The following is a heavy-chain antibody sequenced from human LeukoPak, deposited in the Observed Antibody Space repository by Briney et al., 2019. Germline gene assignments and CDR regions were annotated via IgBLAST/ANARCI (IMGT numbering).Heavy chain of an antibody. V-gene: IGHV4-59*01. J-gene: IGHJ5*02. D-gene: IGHD2-15*01. CDR1: GGTISSYY. CDR3: ATTPNCRGGSCYSRWFDP. Sequence: SETLSLTCTVSGGTISSYYWSWIRQPPGKGLEWIGYIYYSGSTNYNPSLKSRVTISVDTSKNQLSLKLSSVTAADTAVYYCATTPNCRGGSCYSRWFDPWGQGTLFTVSS. CDR2: IYYSGST.